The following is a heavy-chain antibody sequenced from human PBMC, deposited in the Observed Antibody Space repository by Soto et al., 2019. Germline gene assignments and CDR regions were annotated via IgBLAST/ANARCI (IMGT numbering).Heavy chain of an antibody. CDR3: AIGGHVVVVTAALDY. J-gene: IGHJ4*02. D-gene: IGHD2-21*02. CDR1: GDTFTEYY. Sequence: QVKLMQSGAEVKKPGASVKVSCKASGDTFTEYYIHWVRQAPGQGLEWMGTVNPSGGHTTYAQHFLGRVTMTRDTGSSTLYMELASLTAEDTAVYYCAIGGHVVVVTAALDYWGQGTLVTVSS. V-gene: IGHV1-46*01. CDR2: VNPSGGHT.